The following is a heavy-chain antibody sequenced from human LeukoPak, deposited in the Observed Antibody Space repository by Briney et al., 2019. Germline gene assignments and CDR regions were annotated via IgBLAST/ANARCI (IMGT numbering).Heavy chain of an antibody. CDR3: ARGRYYGSGSYGN. CDR1: GYTFTSYA. J-gene: IGHJ4*02. Sequence: SVKVSCKASGYTFTSYAISWVRQAPGQGLEWMGRIIPIFGTANYAQKFQGRVTITTDESTSTAYMELSSLRSEDTAVYYCARGRYYGSGSYGNWGQGTLVTVSS. CDR2: IIPIFGTA. D-gene: IGHD3-10*01. V-gene: IGHV1-69*05.